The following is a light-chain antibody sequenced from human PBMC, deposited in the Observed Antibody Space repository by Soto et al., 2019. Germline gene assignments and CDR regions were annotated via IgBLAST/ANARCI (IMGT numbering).Light chain of an antibody. CDR2: GAS. V-gene: IGKV1-27*01. CDR1: QDIRNS. J-gene: IGKJ3*01. Sequence: DIPMTQSPFSLSASVGDRVTITCRASQDIRNSLAWYQQKPGQVPKLLIFGASTAQSGVPYRFSGSGSGTDFTLTISSLQPEDVATYYCQKYNSPPLTFGPGTKVDIK. CDR3: QKYNSPPLT.